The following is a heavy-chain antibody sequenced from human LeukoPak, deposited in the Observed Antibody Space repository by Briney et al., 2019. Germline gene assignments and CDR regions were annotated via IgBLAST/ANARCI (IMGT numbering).Heavy chain of an antibody. CDR2: ISWNSGSI. D-gene: IGHD6-13*01. Sequence: GGSLRLSCAASGFTFDDYAMHWVRQAPGKGLEWVSGISWNSGSIGYSDSVNGRFTISRDNDKSYLYLQRNDLSAEDEALYYCGKDSAATDSYYSYYMDVWGKGTTVTVSS. CDR1: GFTFDDYA. J-gene: IGHJ6*03. CDR3: GKDSAATDSYYSYYMDV. V-gene: IGHV3-9*01.